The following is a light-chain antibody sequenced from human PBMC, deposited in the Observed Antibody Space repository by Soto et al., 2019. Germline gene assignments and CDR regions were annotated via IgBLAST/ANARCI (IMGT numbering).Light chain of an antibody. CDR3: QQYDSIPLT. V-gene: IGKV4-1*01. CDR1: QSVLYSSNNKNY. J-gene: IGKJ4*01. Sequence: DIVMTQSPDSLAVSLGERATINCKSSQSVLYSSNNKNYLAWYQQKPGQPPKLLIYWASTRESGVPDRFSGSGSGTDFTLTISSLQAEDVAVYYCQQYDSIPLTFGGGTKVDIK. CDR2: WAS.